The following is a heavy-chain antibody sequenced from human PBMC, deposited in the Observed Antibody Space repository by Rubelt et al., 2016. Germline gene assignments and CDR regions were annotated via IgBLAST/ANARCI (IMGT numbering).Heavy chain of an antibody. CDR1: GFSFSTYG. Sequence: EVQLVESGGGLVKPGGSLRLSCAASGFSFSTYGMTWVRQAPGKGLEWVSVIYSGGSTYYADSVKGRFIISGDKSKDTLSLQMNTLRAEDTAVYYCASVTSGVRGWYFDLWGRGTLVTVYS. J-gene: IGHJ2*01. CDR2: IYSGGST. CDR3: ASVTSGVRGWYFDL. D-gene: IGHD3-16*01. V-gene: IGHV3-66*01.